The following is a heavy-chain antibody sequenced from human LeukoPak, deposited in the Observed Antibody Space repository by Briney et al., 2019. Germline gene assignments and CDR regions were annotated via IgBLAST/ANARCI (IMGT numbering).Heavy chain of an antibody. Sequence: GGSLRLSCAASGFTFSSYSMNWVRQAPGKGLEWVSYISSSSSTIYYADSVKGRFTISRDNAKNSLYLQMNSLRDEDTAVYYCARDRAYYDSSGLSPFFDYWGQGTLVTVSS. J-gene: IGHJ4*02. CDR3: ARDRAYYDSSGLSPFFDY. CDR1: GFTFSSYS. CDR2: ISSSSSTI. V-gene: IGHV3-48*02. D-gene: IGHD3-22*01.